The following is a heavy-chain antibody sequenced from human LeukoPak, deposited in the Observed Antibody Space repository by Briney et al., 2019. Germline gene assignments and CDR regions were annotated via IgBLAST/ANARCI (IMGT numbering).Heavy chain of an antibody. V-gene: IGHV1-2*02. CDR1: GYTFTGYY. CDR2: INPNSGGT. D-gene: IGHD3-10*01. Sequence: ASVKVSCKASGYTFTGYYMHWVRQAPGQGLEWMGWINPNSGGTNYAQKFKGRVTMTRDTSISTAYMELSRLRSDDTAVYYCARASGDSYGSGTDYWGRGTLVTVSS. J-gene: IGHJ4*02. CDR3: ARASGDSYGSGTDY.